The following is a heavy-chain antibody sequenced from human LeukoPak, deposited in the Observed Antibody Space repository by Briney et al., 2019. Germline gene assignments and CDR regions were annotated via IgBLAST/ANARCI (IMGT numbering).Heavy chain of an antibody. D-gene: IGHD1-26*01. J-gene: IGHJ3*02. Sequence: KPSETLSLTCTVSGGSISNYYWNWIRQPAGKGLQWIGHISTGGSTNYSPSLKSRVTMSIDTSKNQFSLNLSSVTAADTAVYYCARGASGSSLSGFDIWGQGTMVTVSS. CDR2: ISTGGST. V-gene: IGHV4-4*07. CDR3: ARGASGSSLSGFDI. CDR1: GGSISNYY.